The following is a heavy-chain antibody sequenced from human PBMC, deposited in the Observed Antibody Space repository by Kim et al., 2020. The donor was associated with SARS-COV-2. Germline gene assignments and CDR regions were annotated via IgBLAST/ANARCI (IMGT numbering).Heavy chain of an antibody. CDR3: ARGAIFGVFSNWCDP. D-gene: IGHD3-3*01. V-gene: IGHV3-7*01. CDR1: GFTFSSYW. CDR2: IKQDGSEN. Sequence: GGSLRLSCAASGFTFSSYWMSWVRQAPGKGLEWVANIKQDGSENYYVDSVKGRFPISRDNAKNSLYLQRNSLRAEDTAVYYCARGAIFGVFSNWCDPWGQGTLVTVSS. J-gene: IGHJ5*02.